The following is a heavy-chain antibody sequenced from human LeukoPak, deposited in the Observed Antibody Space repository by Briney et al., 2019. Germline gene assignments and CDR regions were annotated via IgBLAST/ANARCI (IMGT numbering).Heavy chain of an antibody. CDR3: TKAKGQSWLFSHY. J-gene: IGHJ4*02. CDR2: IQYDGSNK. CDR1: GFTFNSYG. D-gene: IGHD3-22*01. Sequence: GGSLRLSCAASGFTFNSYGMNWVRQAPGKGLEWVAFIQYDGSNKYYADSVKGRFTVSRDNSKSTVYLQMNDLRGEDTAIYYCTKAKGQSWLFSHYWGRGTLVTVS. V-gene: IGHV3-30*02.